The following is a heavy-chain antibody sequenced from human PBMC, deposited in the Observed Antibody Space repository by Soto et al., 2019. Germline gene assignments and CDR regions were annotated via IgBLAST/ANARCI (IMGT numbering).Heavy chain of an antibody. CDR2: IIPIFGTA. J-gene: IGHJ5*02. V-gene: IGHV1-69*13. CDR1: GGTFSSYA. Sequence: GASVKVSCKAPGGTFSSYAISWVRQAPGQGLEWMGGIIPIFGTANYAQKFQGRVTITADESTSTAYMELSSLRSEDTAVYYCARDGAPQQLVPGYNWFDPWGQGTLVTVSS. CDR3: ARDGAPQQLVPGYNWFDP. D-gene: IGHD6-6*01.